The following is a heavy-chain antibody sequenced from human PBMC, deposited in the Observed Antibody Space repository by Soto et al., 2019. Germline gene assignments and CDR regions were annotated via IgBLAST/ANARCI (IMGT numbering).Heavy chain of an antibody. CDR2: IYYSGSP. CDR1: GGSISSYY. V-gene: IGHV4-59*08. D-gene: IGHD1-1*01. J-gene: IGHJ4*02. Sequence: PETLSLTCTVSGGSISSYYWSWIRQPPGKGLEWIGYIYYSGSPNYNPSLKSRVTISVDTSKNQFSLKLSSVTAADTAVYYCARHRNARGYFDYWGQGTLVTVS. CDR3: ARHRNARGYFDY.